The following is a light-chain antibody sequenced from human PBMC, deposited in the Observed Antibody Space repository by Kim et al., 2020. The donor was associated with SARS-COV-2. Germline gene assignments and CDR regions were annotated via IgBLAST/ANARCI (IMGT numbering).Light chain of an antibody. Sequence: DIQMTQSPSVMSASVGDRVTITCRASQDIYNYLAWFQQKPGEVPKRLIYAALTLQSGAPSRFSGSGSGTEFTLTISSLQPEDSATYYCLQHHSYPRTFGQGTKLEI. V-gene: IGKV1-17*03. CDR1: QDIYNY. J-gene: IGKJ1*01. CDR2: AAL. CDR3: LQHHSYPRT.